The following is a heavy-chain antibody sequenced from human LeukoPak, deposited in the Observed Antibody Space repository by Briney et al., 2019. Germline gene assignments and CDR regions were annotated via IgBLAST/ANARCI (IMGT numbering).Heavy chain of an antibody. V-gene: IGHV1-18*01. CDR3: ARDYCSSTVCGLDY. CDR2: ISAYNGNT. Sequence: GASVKVSCKASGYTFTSYGISWARQAPGQGLEWMGWISAYNGNTNYAQKLQGRVTMTTDTSTSTAYMELRSLRSDDTAVYYCARDYCSSTVCGLDYWGQGTLVTVSS. D-gene: IGHD2-2*01. CDR1: GYTFTSYG. J-gene: IGHJ4*02.